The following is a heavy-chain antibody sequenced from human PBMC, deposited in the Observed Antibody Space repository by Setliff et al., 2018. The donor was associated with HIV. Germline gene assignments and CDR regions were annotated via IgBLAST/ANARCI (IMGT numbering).Heavy chain of an antibody. Sequence: PSETLSLTCPVSGDSTSSYYWSWIRQPPGKGLEWIGYIYTTGSTNYNPSLKSRVTISLDTSKTHFFLNLTSVTDADTAVYFCTREGRGDPAMATTRIDYWGQGKLVTVSS. D-gene: IGHD1-1*01. CDR2: IYTTGST. CDR3: TREGRGDPAMATTRIDY. J-gene: IGHJ4*02. V-gene: IGHV4-4*08. CDR1: GDSTSSYY.